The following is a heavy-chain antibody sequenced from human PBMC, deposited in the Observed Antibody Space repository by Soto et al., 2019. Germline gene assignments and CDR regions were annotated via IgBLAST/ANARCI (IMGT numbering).Heavy chain of an antibody. CDR3: ARGSAAGYNSGWYLY. D-gene: IGHD6-19*01. J-gene: IGHJ4*02. Sequence: ASVKVSCKASGYTFTSYGISWVRQAPGQGLEWMGWISAYNGNTNYAQKLQGRVTMTTDTSTSTAYMELRSLRSEDTAVYYCARGSAAGYNSGWYLYWGQGTLVTVSS. V-gene: IGHV1-18*01. CDR1: GYTFTSYG. CDR2: ISAYNGNT.